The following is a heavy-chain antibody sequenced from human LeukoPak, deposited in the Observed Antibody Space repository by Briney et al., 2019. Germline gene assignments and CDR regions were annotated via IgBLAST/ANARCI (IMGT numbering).Heavy chain of an antibody. V-gene: IGHV1-8*01. CDR1: GYTFTSYD. D-gene: IGHD3-10*01. CDR3: ARAMVRGVTVDY. CDR2: MNPNSGNT. J-gene: IGHJ4*02. Sequence: ASVKVSCKASGYTFTSYDINWVRQATGQGLEWMGWMNPNSGNTGYAQKFQGRVTMTRNTPISTAYMELSSLRSEDTAVYYCARAMVRGVTVDYWGQGTLVTVSS.